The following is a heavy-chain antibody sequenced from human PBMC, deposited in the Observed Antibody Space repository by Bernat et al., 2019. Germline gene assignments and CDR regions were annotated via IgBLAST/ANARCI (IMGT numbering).Heavy chain of an antibody. CDR1: GFTFSSYA. V-gene: IGHV3-23*01. D-gene: IGHD2-21*02. J-gene: IGHJ4*02. CDR3: AIGPLLSQQDGDY. CDR2: ISGSGGST. Sequence: EVQLLESGGGLVQPGGSLRLSCAASGFTFSSYAMSLVRQAPGKGLEWVSAISGSGGSTYYADSVKGRFTISRDNSKNTLYLQMNSLRAEDTAVYYCAIGPLLSQQDGDYWGQGTLVTVSS.